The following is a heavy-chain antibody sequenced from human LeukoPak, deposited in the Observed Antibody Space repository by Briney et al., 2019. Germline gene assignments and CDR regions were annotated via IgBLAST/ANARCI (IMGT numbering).Heavy chain of an antibody. CDR3: ARDQGIAVAGTGN. CDR2: ISSSSSYI. J-gene: IGHJ4*02. V-gene: IGHV3-21*01. D-gene: IGHD6-19*01. CDR1: GFIFSDHF. Sequence: GGSLRLSCAASGFIFSDHFMDWVRQAPGKGLEWVSSISSSSSYIYYADSVKGRFTISRDNAKNSLYLQMNSLRAEDTAVYYCARDQGIAVAGTGNWGQGTLVTVSS.